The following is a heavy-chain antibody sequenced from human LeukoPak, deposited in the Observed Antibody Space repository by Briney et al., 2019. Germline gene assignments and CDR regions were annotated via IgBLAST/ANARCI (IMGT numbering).Heavy chain of an antibody. CDR3: ARRYSSGWWIDY. J-gene: IGHJ4*02. V-gene: IGHV3-53*01. CDR1: GFTVSSNY. Sequence: GGSLRLSCAASGFTVSSNYMNWVRQALGKGLEWVSVIYSGGSTYYADSVKGRFTISRDNSKNTPYLQMNTLRAEDTAVYYCARRYSSGWWIDYWGQGTLVTVSS. D-gene: IGHD6-19*01. CDR2: IYSGGST.